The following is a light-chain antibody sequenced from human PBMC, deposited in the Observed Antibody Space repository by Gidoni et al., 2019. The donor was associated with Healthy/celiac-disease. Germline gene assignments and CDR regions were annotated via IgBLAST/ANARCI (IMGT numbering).Light chain of an antibody. CDR3: MQALQAPPYT. Sequence: DIAVTQSPLFLPVTPGEPASISCRSSQSLLHSNGYNYLDWYLQKPGQSQQLLIYLGSNRASGVPDRFSGSGSGTDFTLKISIMEVEDVGVYYCMQALQAPPYTFGQGTKLEIK. V-gene: IGKV2-28*01. CDR2: LGS. CDR1: QSLLHSNGYNY. J-gene: IGKJ2*01.